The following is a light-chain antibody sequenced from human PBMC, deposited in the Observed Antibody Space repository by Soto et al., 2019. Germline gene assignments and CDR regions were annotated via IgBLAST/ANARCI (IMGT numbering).Light chain of an antibody. CDR2: AAS. CDR3: QHSDSTPYT. J-gene: IGKJ2*01. V-gene: IGKV1-39*01. Sequence: DIQMTQSPSSLSASVGDRVTITCRASQSISSYLNWYQQKPGKAPKLLICAASSLQSGVPSRFSGSVSGTDFTLTISSLQPEDFATYYCQHSDSTPYTFGQGTKLEIK. CDR1: QSISSY.